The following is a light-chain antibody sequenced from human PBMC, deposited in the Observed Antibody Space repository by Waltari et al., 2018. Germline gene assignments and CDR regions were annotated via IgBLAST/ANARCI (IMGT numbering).Light chain of an antibody. J-gene: IGLJ1*01. CDR3: CSYAGLGIYV. Sequence: QSGLTQPASVSGSPGQSITISCTGTSSDVGNYNLVSWYQQYTGKAHRLMVYEVTKRTSGVSDRFSGSKSGNTASLTIYGLQSEDEADYYCCSYAGLGIYVFGTGTKITVL. CDR1: SSDVGNYNL. CDR2: EVT. V-gene: IGLV2-23*02.